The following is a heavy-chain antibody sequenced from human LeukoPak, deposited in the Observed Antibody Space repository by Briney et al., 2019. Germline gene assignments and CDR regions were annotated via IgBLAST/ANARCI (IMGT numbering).Heavy chain of an antibody. CDR1: GSTFSTYP. D-gene: IGHD6-13*01. CDR3: ARGHDSSPQANWFDP. Sequence: GGSLRLSCAASGSTFSTYPMTWVRQAPGQGLEWVSAISGNSVTIYYADSVKGRFTISRDNAKNSLYLQMNSLRAEDTAVYYCARGHDSSPQANWFDPWGQGTLVTVSP. V-gene: IGHV3-23*01. CDR2: ISGNSVTI. J-gene: IGHJ5*02.